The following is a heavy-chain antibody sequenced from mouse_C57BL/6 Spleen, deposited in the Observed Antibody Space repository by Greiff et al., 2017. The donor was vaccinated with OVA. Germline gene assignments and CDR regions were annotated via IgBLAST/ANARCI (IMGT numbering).Heavy chain of an antibody. Sequence: EVQLQQSGPELVKPGASVKISCKASGYTFTDYYMNWVKQSHGKSLEWIGDINPNNGGTSYNQKFKGKATLTVDKSSSTAYMELRSLTSEDSAVYYCARPLSSKKFAYWGQGTLVTVSA. D-gene: IGHD1-1*01. J-gene: IGHJ3*01. CDR2: INPNNGGT. V-gene: IGHV1-26*01. CDR3: ARPLSSKKFAY. CDR1: GYTFTDYY.